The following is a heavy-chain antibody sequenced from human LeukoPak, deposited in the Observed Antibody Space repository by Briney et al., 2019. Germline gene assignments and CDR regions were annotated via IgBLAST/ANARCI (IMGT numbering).Heavy chain of an antibody. CDR2: IYSGGST. Sequence: GGSLRLSCAASGFTVSSNYMSWVRQAPGKGLEWVSVIYSGGSTYYADSAKGRFTISRDNSKNTLYLQMNSLRAEDTAVYYCARDLSVKGPPSFDYWGQGTLVTVSS. CDR3: ARDLSVKGPPSFDY. CDR1: GFTVSSNY. D-gene: IGHD2/OR15-2a*01. J-gene: IGHJ4*02. V-gene: IGHV3-66*01.